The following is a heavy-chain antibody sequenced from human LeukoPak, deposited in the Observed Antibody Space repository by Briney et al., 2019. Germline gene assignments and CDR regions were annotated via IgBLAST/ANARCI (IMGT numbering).Heavy chain of an antibody. D-gene: IGHD3-3*01. CDR1: GGSFSGYY. Sequence: PSETLSLTCAVYGGSFSGYYWSWIRQPPGKGLEWIGEINHSGSTNYNPSLKSRVTISVDTSKNQFSLKLSSVTAADTAVYYCARVRFLEWLLGYYYYGMDVWGQGTTVTVSS. J-gene: IGHJ6*02. CDR2: INHSGST. CDR3: ARVRFLEWLLGYYYYGMDV. V-gene: IGHV4-34*01.